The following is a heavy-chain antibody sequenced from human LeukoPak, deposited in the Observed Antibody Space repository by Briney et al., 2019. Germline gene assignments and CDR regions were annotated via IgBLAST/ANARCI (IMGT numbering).Heavy chain of an antibody. CDR1: GFTFSNHG. Sequence: PGGSLRLFCAAYGFTFSNHGMDGIRQPPGKGVEWIGEINHSGSTNYNPSLKSRVTISVDTSKNQFSLKLSSVTAADTAVYYCARVNDGDRYYYYYYMDVWGKGTTVTVSS. CDR2: INHSGST. V-gene: IGHV4-34*01. J-gene: IGHJ6*03. CDR3: ARVNDGDRYYYYYYMDV. D-gene: IGHD4-17*01.